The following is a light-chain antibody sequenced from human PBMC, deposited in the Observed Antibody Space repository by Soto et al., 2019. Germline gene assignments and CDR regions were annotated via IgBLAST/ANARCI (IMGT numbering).Light chain of an antibody. J-gene: IGKJ1*01. Sequence: DIVMTQSPDSLAVSLGERATINCKSSQSVLYSANNENYLAWYQQKPGQPPNLLIYWASARESGVPDRFSGSGSGTDFTPTISSLQAEDVAVYYCQQYYSTPPTFGQGTKVEIK. CDR1: QSVLYSANNENY. CDR2: WAS. V-gene: IGKV4-1*01. CDR3: QQYYSTPPT.